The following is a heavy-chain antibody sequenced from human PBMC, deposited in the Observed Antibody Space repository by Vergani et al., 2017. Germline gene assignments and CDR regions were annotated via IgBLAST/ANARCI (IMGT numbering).Heavy chain of an antibody. CDR3: ARQGIAVAGHYYYYGMDV. D-gene: IGHD6-19*01. Sequence: QVQLVQSGAEVKKPGASVKVSCKASGYTFTSYDINWVRQATGQGLEWMGWMNPNSGNTGYAQKFQGRVTMTTDTSTSTAYMELRSLRSDDTAVYYCARQGIAVAGHYYYYGMDVWGQGTTVTVSS. CDR2: MNPNSGNT. CDR1: GYTFTSYD. V-gene: IGHV1-8*01. J-gene: IGHJ6*02.